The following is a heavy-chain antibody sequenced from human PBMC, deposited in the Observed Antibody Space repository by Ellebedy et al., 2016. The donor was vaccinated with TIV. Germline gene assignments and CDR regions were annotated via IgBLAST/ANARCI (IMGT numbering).Heavy chain of an antibody. V-gene: IGHV1-69*13. CDR2: IMPIYGAP. CDR3: ARGQWGDRSNYHDAFDV. CDR1: GGTLTSTA. J-gene: IGHJ3*01. Sequence: AASVKVSCKTSGGTLTSTATNWVRQAPGQGLEWVGGIMPIYGAPKYAEKFQGRVTITVDESTSTAYMELSSLTSEDTAMYYCARGQWGDRSNYHDAFDVWGQGTMVTVSS. D-gene: IGHD4-11*01.